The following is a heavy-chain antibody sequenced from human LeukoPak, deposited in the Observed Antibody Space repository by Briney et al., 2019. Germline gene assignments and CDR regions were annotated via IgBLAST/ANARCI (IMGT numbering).Heavy chain of an antibody. CDR3: VADFDY. D-gene: IGHD6-19*01. CDR2: ISYDGSNK. Sequence: PGRSLRLSCAASGFTFSSYAMHWVRQAPGKGLEWVAVISYDGSNKYYADSVKGRFTISRDNSKNTLYLQMNSLRAEDTAIYYCVADFDYWGQGTLVTVS. V-gene: IGHV3-30-3*01. CDR1: GFTFSSYA. J-gene: IGHJ4*02.